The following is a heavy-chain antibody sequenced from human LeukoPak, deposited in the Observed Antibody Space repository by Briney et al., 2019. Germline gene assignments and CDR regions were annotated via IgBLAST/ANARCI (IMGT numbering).Heavy chain of an antibody. CDR3: ATDRGWIQLDY. J-gene: IGHJ4*02. Sequence: SVKVSCKASGGTFSSYTISWVRQAPGQGLEWMGRIIPILGIANYAQKFQGRVTMTEDTSTDTAYMELSSLRSEDTAVYYCATDRGWIQLDYWGQGTLVTVSS. V-gene: IGHV1-69*04. CDR1: GGTFSSYT. D-gene: IGHD5-18*01. CDR2: IIPILGIA.